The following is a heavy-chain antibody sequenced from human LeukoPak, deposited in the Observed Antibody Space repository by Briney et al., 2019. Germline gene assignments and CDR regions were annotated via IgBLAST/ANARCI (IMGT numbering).Heavy chain of an antibody. CDR2: IYYSGST. D-gene: IGHD6-19*01. J-gene: IGHJ4*02. CDR1: GGSISIYY. Sequence: SETLSLTCTVSGGSISIYYWSWIRQPPGKGLEWIAYIYYSGSTNYNPSLESGVTMSLDTSKKQFFLKLRSGTAADTAVYYCAAPGAYSSGWYYFDYWGQGTLVTVSS. V-gene: IGHV4-59*01. CDR3: AAPGAYSSGWYYFDY.